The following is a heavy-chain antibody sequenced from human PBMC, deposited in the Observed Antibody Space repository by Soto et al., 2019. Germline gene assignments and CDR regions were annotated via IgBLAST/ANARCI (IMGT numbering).Heavy chain of an antibody. CDR3: ARTPEDSTVGMDV. D-gene: IGHD2-15*01. J-gene: IGHJ6*02. V-gene: IGHV3-30-3*01. CDR1: GFTFSSYA. CDR2: ISYDGSNK. Sequence: SLRLSCAASGFTFSSYAMHWVRQAPGKGLEWVAVISYDGSNKYYADSVKGRFTISRDNSKNTLYLQMNSLRAEDTAVYYCARTPEDSTVGMDVWGQGTTVTV.